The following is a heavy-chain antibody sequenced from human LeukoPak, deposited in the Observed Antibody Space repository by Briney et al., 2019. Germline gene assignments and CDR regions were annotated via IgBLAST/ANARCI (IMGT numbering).Heavy chain of an antibody. CDR2: INHSGST. CDR3: ARHESGVEMAVDY. D-gene: IGHD5-24*01. V-gene: IGHV4-34*01. J-gene: IGHJ4*02. CDR1: GGSLSGYY. Sequence: SETLSLTCALYGGSLSGYYWSWLRQPPGKGLEWIGEINHSGSTNYNPSLTSRVTISVDPSKNQFSLKLRSVTAADTAVYYCARHESGVEMAVDYWGQGTLVTVSS.